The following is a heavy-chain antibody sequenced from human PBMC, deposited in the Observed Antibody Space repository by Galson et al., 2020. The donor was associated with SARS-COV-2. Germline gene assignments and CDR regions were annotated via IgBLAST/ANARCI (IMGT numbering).Heavy chain of an antibody. CDR2: IYYSGST. D-gene: IGHD3-9*01. V-gene: IGHV4-39*07. J-gene: IGHJ4*02. Sequence: SETLSLTCTVSGGSISSSSYYWGWIRQPPGKGLEWIGSIYYSGSTYYNPSLKSRVTISVDTSKNQFSLKLSSVTAADTAVYYCARVQYYDILTGYYTQYYFDYWGQGTLVTVSS. CDR1: GGSISSSSYY. CDR3: ARVQYYDILTGYYTQYYFDY.